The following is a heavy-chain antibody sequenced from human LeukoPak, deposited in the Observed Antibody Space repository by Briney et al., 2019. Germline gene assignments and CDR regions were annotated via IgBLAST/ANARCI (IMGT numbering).Heavy chain of an antibody. CDR1: GFTFSGSA. V-gene: IGHV3-73*01. J-gene: IGHJ4*02. D-gene: IGHD6-6*01. CDR3: TTYSSSSADY. Sequence: GGSLRLSCAASGFTFSGSAMHWVRQASGKGLEWVGRIRSKANSYATAYAASVKGRFTICRDDSKNTAYLQMNSLKTEDTAVYYCTTYSSSSADYWGQGTLVTVSS. CDR2: IRSKANSYAT.